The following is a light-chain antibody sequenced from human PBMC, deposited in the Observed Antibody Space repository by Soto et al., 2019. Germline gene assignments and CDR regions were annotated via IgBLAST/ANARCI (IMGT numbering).Light chain of an antibody. CDR1: SSVVGGYNY. CDR3: SSYAGSNNLV. Sequence: QSALTQPPSASGSPGQSVTISCTGTSSVVGGYNYVSWYQQHPGKAPKLMIYEVSKRPSGVPDRFSGSKSGNTASLTVSGLQAEDEADYYRSSYAGSNNLVFGG. V-gene: IGLV2-8*01. J-gene: IGLJ2*01. CDR2: EVS.